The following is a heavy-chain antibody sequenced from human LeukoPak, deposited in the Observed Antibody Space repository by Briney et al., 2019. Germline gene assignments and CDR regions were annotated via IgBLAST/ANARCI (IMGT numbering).Heavy chain of an antibody. CDR2: ISGSGGTT. CDR3: AKVSGGGLYYDGMDV. Sequence: GSLRLSCTASGFTFSNAWMSWVRQAPGKGLEWVSVISGSGGTTYYADSVKGRFTISRDSSKNTLYLQMDSLRAEDTAVYYCAKVSGGGLYYDGMDVWGQGTTVTVSS. CDR1: GFTFSNAW. V-gene: IGHV3-23*01. D-gene: IGHD1-14*01. J-gene: IGHJ6*02.